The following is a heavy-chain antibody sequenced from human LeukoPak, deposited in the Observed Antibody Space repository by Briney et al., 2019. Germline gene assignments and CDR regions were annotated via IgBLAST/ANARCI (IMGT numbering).Heavy chain of an antibody. Sequence: SLKISCAASGFIFEDYGMHWVRQAPGKGLEWVSGISWNSGSIGYADSLKGRFTISRDNAKNSLYLQMNSLRAEDTALYYCAKVPAHGDYVGGPNWYFDLWGRGTLVTVSS. CDR3: AKVPAHGDYVGGPNWYFDL. CDR2: ISWNSGSI. J-gene: IGHJ2*01. CDR1: GFIFEDYG. V-gene: IGHV3-9*01. D-gene: IGHD4-17*01.